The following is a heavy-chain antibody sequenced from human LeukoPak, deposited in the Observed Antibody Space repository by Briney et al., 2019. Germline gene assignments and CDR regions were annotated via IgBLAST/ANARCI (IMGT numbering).Heavy chain of an antibody. CDR3: ARDSAYSSSWPYYYYYYYMDV. J-gene: IGHJ6*03. Sequence: GGSLRLSCAASGFTFSSYAIHWVRQAPGKGLEWVAIISYDGSNKYYADSVKGRFTISRDNSKNTLYLQMNSLRAEDTAVYYCARDSAYSSSWPYYYYYYYMDVWGKGTTVTVSS. D-gene: IGHD6-13*01. CDR2: ISYDGSNK. V-gene: IGHV3-30-3*01. CDR1: GFTFSSYA.